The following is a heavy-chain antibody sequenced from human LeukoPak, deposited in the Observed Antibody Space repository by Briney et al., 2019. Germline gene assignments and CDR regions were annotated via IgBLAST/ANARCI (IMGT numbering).Heavy chain of an antibody. V-gene: IGHV3-21*01. CDR1: GFTFSSYS. D-gene: IGHD1-14*01. Sequence: GGSLRLSCAASGFTFSSYSLNWVRQAPGKGLEWVSSISGSSSYIYFADSVKGRFTISRDNAKNSLYLQMNSLRAEDTAVYYCARDLIPALTTGFVGFDPWGQGTLVTVSS. CDR3: ARDLIPALTTGFVGFDP. J-gene: IGHJ5*02. CDR2: ISGSSSYI.